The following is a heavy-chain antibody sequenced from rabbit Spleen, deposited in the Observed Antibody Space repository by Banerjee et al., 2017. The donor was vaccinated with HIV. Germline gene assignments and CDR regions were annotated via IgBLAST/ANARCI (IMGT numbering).Heavy chain of an antibody. V-gene: IGHV1S45*01. D-gene: IGHD6-1*01. CDR1: GFDFSAYG. J-gene: IGHJ4*01. CDR3: AREKSGIVGYDL. CDR2: IDPVFGTT. Sequence: QEQLVESGGGLVQPGGSLKLSCKASGFDFSAYGMTWVRQAPGKGLEWIGYIDPVFGTTYYASWAKGRFTISKTSSTTVTLQMTSLTVADTATYFCAREKSGIVGYDLWGPGTLVTVS.